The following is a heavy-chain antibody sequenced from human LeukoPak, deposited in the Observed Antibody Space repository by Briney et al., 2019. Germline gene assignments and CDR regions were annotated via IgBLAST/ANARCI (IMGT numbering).Heavy chain of an antibody. J-gene: IGHJ4*02. CDR3: ARDKYSSGWYGPAGFDY. CDR2: IYYSGST. Sequence: SETLSLTCTVSGGSIGSYYWSWIRQPPGKGLEWIGYIYYSGSTNYNPSLKSRVTISVDTSKNQFSLKLSSVTAADTAVYYCARDKYSSGWYGPAGFDYWGQGTLVTVSS. V-gene: IGHV4-59*01. D-gene: IGHD6-19*01. CDR1: GGSIGSYY.